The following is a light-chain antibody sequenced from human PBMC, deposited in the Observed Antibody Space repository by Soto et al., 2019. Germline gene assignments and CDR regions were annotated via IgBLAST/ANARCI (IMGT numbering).Light chain of an antibody. CDR2: DVS. CDR3: SSYTSSNPVV. V-gene: IGLV2-14*03. Sequence: QSALTQPASVSGSPGQSITISCTGTSSDVGGYNYVSWYQQHPGKAPKLMLYDVSNRPSGVSNRFSGSKSGNTASLTISGLQAEDEADYYCSSYTSSNPVVFGGGTKLTVL. J-gene: IGLJ2*01. CDR1: SSDVGGYNY.